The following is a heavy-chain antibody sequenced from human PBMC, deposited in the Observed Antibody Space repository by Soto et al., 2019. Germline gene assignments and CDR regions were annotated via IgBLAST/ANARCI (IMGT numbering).Heavy chain of an antibody. CDR3: ARQNYYDSSGYSDY. CDR1: GGSISISSYY. V-gene: IGHV4-39*01. CDR2: IYYSGST. J-gene: IGHJ4*02. Sequence: PSETLSLTCTVSGGSISISSYYWGWIRQPPGKGLEWIVSIYYSGSTYYNPSLKSRVTISVDTSKNQFSLKLSSVTAADTAVYYCARQNYYDSSGYSDYWGQGTLVTVSS. D-gene: IGHD3-22*01.